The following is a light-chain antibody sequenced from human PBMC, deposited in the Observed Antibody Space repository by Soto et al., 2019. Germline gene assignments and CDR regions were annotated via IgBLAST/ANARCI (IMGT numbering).Light chain of an antibody. CDR1: QGISNY. Sequence: IQLTQSPSSLSPSIEDRVTITCPASQGISNYLAWYQQTPGKAPKLLIYIASTLQGGVPSRSSGSGSGTDFSLTISSLQPEDVATYYCQYLNSFPLTFGGGTKVDIK. CDR3: QYLNSFPLT. J-gene: IGKJ4*01. CDR2: IAS. V-gene: IGKV1-9*01.